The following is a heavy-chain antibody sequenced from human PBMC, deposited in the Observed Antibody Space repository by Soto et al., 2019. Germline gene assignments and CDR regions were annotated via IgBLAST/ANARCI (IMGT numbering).Heavy chain of an antibody. Sequence: PSETPFPPLAVFCGALRGFYWSRIPPPPGKGLEWIGYIYYSGSTNYNPSLKSRVTISVDTSKNQFSLKLSSVTAADTAVYYCASTWLVQQFYFEYWGQGTLVTVSP. CDR3: ASTWLVQQFYFEY. CDR1: CGALRGFY. CDR2: IYYSGST. D-gene: IGHD6-19*01. V-gene: IGHV4-59*01. J-gene: IGHJ4*02.